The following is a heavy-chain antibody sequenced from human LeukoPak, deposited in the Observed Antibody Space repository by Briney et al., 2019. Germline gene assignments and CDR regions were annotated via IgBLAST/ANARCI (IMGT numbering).Heavy chain of an antibody. CDR2: IHPSGGST. CDR1: GYTFTSYY. Sequence: ASVKVSCKASGYTFTSYYMHWVQQAPGQGLEWMGIIHPSGGSTSYAQKFQGRVTMTRDMSTSTVYMELSSLRSEDTAVYYCARGITMVRGPFALHYWGQGTLVTVSS. CDR3: ARGITMVRGPFALHY. D-gene: IGHD3-10*01. J-gene: IGHJ4*02. V-gene: IGHV1-46*01.